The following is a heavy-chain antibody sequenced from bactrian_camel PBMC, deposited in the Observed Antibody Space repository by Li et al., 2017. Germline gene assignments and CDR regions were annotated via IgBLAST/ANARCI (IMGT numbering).Heavy chain of an antibody. J-gene: IGHJ6*01. CDR2: INAGDST. V-gene: IGHV3S40*01. D-gene: IGHD5*01. CDR1: GFTFSRSI. Sequence: VQLVESGGGSVQAGGSLRLSCAASGFTFSRSIMSWVRQAPGKGLEWISFINAGDSTSYAESVKGRFTISRDNAKNTLYLQMNSLKPEDTAMYYCAARADSAKYYGLGYGPLEGSFGYWGRGTQVTVS. CDR3: AARADSAKYYGLGYGPLEGSFGY.